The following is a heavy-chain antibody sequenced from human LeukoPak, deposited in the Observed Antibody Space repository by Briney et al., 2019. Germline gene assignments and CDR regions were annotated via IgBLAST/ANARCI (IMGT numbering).Heavy chain of an antibody. D-gene: IGHD6-13*01. V-gene: IGHV3-7*01. CDR3: ARDSAGNDY. Sequence: GGSLRLSCTASGFTFSDYWMSWVRQAPGKGLEWVANIKQDGSEKYYVDSVKGRFTISRDNAKNSLYLQMNSLRAEDTAMYYCARDSAGNDYWGQGTLVTVSS. CDR1: GFTFSDYW. CDR2: IKQDGSEK. J-gene: IGHJ4*02.